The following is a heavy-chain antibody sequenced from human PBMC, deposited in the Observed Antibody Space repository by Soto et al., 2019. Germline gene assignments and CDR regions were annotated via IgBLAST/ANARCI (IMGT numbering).Heavy chain of an antibody. J-gene: IGHJ6*02. CDR1: GFTFRDSY. CDR3: ARVSWREKYGMDV. Sequence: GGSLRLSCAASGFTFRDSYISWIRQEPGKGLEWISYITFSGNTVYYADSLKGRFTISRDNAKNSLYLQMNRLRAEDTAVYYCARVSWREKYGMDVWGQGTTVTVSS. V-gene: IGHV3-11*01. CDR2: ITFSGNTV.